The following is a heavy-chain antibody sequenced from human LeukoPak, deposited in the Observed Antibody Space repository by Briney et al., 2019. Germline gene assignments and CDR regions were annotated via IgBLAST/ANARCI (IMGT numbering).Heavy chain of an antibody. D-gene: IGHD3-22*01. CDR2: ISSSSSTI. CDR1: GFTFSSYA. J-gene: IGHJ4*02. V-gene: IGHV3-48*04. Sequence: PGGSLRLSCAASGFTFSSYAMSWVRQAPGKGLEWVSYISSSSSTIYYADSVKGRFTISRGNAKNSLYLQMNSLRAEDTAVYYCARDIYYDSSGYYGSVYWGQGTLVTVSS. CDR3: ARDIYYDSSGYYGSVY.